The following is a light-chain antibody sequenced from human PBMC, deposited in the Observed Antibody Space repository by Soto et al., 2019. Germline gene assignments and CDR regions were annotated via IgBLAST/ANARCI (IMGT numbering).Light chain of an antibody. Sequence: QSVLTQPPSASGSPGQSVTISCIGTASDIGRYNYVSWYQHHPGKAPKLIIYEVTKRPSGVPDRFSGSKSGNTASLTVSGLQADDEADYYCSSYAGSNNFGVFGTGTKVTVL. CDR1: ASDIGRYNY. J-gene: IGLJ1*01. CDR3: SSYAGSNNFGV. V-gene: IGLV2-8*01. CDR2: EVT.